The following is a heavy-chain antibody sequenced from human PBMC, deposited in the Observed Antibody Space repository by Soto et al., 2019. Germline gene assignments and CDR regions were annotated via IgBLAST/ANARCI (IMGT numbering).Heavy chain of an antibody. CDR3: ARDPLAYCGGDCYSNLYYFDY. J-gene: IGHJ4*02. D-gene: IGHD2-21*02. V-gene: IGHV1-69*13. CDR1: GGTFSGYA. Sequence: SVKVSCKASGGTFSGYAISWVRQAPGQGLEWMGGIIPIFGTANYAQKFQGRVTITADESTSTAYMELSSLRSEDTAVYYCARDPLAYCGGDCYSNLYYFDYWGQGTLVTVSS. CDR2: IIPIFGTA.